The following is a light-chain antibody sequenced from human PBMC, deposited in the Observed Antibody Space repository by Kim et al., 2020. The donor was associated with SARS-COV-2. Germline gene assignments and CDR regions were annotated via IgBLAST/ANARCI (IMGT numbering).Light chain of an antibody. Sequence: SASLGDRVNISCRACQDISSCLPWYEQKPGKAPKLLLYSASSLQSGVPSRFSGSGSGTNYTLTISSLQPGDFATYYCQQDNCFPYTFGQETNVDI. CDR2: SAS. CDR1: QDISSC. V-gene: IGKV1-12*01. CDR3: QQDNCFPYT. J-gene: IGKJ2*01.